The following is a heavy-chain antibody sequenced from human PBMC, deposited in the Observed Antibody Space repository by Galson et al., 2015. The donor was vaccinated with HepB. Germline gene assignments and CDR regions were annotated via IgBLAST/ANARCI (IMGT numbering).Heavy chain of an antibody. V-gene: IGHV1-46*01. Sequence: SVKVSCKASGCTFTSYFMHWVRQAPGQGLEWMGIINPRDGSTGYAQKFQGRLTMTRDTSTTTVYMELSSLRSEDTAVYYCARRHCRSSRCYSNWFDPWGQGTLVTVSS. J-gene: IGHJ5*02. CDR3: ARRHCRSSRCYSNWFDP. CDR1: GCTFTSYF. D-gene: IGHD2-2*01. CDR2: INPRDGST.